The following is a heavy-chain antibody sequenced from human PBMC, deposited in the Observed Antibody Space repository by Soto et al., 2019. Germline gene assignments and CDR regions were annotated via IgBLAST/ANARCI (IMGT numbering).Heavy chain of an antibody. CDR3: VFD. V-gene: IGHV3-21*01. Sequence: PGWSPRICCAASQVSFSSYTMYCVRQAPGKGLEWLSSITSTGSYIYYADSVKGRFTISRDNAGSSLFLQMNSLRAEDTAMYYCVFD. CDR2: ITSTGSYI. J-gene: IGHJ3*01. CDR1: QVSFSSYT.